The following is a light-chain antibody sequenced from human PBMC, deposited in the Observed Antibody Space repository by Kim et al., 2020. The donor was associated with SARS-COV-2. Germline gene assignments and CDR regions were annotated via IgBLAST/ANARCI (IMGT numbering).Light chain of an antibody. CDR3: MRGSYPYT. Sequence: DFEMTQSPLSLPVTLGQPASIYCRSSQSLVHSDGNTYLNWLQQRPGQPPRRLIYKASNRDSGVPDRFSGSGSDTEFTLKISRVEAEDVGIYYCMRGSYPYTLAQGTKLEI. CDR1: QSLVHSDGNTY. CDR2: KAS. V-gene: IGKV2-30*02. J-gene: IGKJ2*01.